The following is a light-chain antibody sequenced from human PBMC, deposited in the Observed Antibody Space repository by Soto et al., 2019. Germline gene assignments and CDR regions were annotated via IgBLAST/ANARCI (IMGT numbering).Light chain of an antibody. CDR2: DAS. V-gene: IGKV1-5*01. CDR1: QCISSR. Sequence: DIPMSQSTSTLSASVGDRVTLTCRASQCISSRLAWYQQKPGRAPKLLIYDASSLESGVPSRFSVSGSGTEFSLTISRLQPDDFATYYCQYYSDYSWTFGQGTKV. J-gene: IGKJ1*01. CDR3: QYYSDYSWT.